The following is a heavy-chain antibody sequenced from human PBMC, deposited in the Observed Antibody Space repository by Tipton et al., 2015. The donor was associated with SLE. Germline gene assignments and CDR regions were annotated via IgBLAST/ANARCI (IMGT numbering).Heavy chain of an antibody. V-gene: IGHV3-7*01. CDR2: MKEDGTEI. CDR3: VKQIVGAGSS. D-gene: IGHD2-15*01. Sequence: SLRLSCAASGFTFSSYWMTWVRQAPGKGLEWVANMKEDGTEIYYVDSVKGRFTISRDNAQSSLYLQMNSLRAEDTAVYYCVKQIVGAGSSWGQGTLVTVSS. J-gene: IGHJ4*02. CDR1: GFTFSSYW.